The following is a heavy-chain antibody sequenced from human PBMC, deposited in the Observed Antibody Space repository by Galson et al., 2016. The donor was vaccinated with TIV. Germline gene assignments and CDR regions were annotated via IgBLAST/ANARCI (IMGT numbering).Heavy chain of an antibody. D-gene: IGHD3-22*01. CDR2: INSDGSTT. CDR3: ARPSSYYDIRSYYPLDI. V-gene: IGHV3-74*01. J-gene: IGHJ4*02. Sequence: SLRLSCAASRFTFSTYWMHWVRQAPGKGLVWVSHINSDGSTTNYADSVKGRFTISRDNAKNTLYLQMNGLRAEDTAVYYCARPSSYYDIRSYYPLDIWGQGILVTVSS. CDR1: RFTFSTYW.